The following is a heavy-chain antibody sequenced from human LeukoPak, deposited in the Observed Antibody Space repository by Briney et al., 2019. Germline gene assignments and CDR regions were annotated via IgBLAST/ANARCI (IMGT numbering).Heavy chain of an antibody. CDR1: GGTFSSYA. D-gene: IGHD5-12*01. CDR3: AREQYGGYGGFDY. CDR2: IIPTFGTA. Sequence: SVTVSCKASGGTFSSYAISWVRQAPGQGLEWMGGIIPTFGTANYAQKFQGRVTITADESTSTAYMELSSLRSEDTAVYYCAREQYGGYGGFDYWGQGTLVTVSS. J-gene: IGHJ4*02. V-gene: IGHV1-69*13.